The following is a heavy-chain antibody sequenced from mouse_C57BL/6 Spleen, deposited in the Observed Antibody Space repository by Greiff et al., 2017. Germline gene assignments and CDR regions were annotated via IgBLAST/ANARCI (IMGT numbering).Heavy chain of an antibody. J-gene: IGHJ3*01. CDR2: IYPSDSET. Sequence: QVQLKQPGAELVRPGSSVKLSCKASGYTFTSYWMDWVKQRPGQGLEWIGNIYPSDSETHYNQKFKDKATLTVDKSSSTAYMQLSSLTSEDSAVYYCASLYYYGSSLFAYWGQGTLVTVSA. CDR1: GYTFTSYW. V-gene: IGHV1-61*01. D-gene: IGHD1-1*01. CDR3: ASLYYYGSSLFAY.